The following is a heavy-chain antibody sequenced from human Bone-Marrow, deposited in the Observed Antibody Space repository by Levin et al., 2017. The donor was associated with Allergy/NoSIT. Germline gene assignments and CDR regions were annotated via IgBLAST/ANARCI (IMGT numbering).Heavy chain of an antibody. V-gene: IGHV3-48*02. J-gene: IGHJ3*02. D-gene: IGHD4-11*01. CDR2: ISRSSSSL. CDR3: ARYDYNNYDGALDI. CDR1: GFIFSSYD. Sequence: GESLKISCAASGFIFSSYDLNWVRQAPGKGLEWVSFISRSSSSLYYADSVKGRFTISRDNAKNSLYLQMNSLRDEDTAIYYCARYDYNNYDGALDIWGQGTMVTVSS.